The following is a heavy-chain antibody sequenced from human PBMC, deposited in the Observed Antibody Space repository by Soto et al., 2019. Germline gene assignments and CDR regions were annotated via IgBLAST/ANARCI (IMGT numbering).Heavy chain of an antibody. D-gene: IGHD6-13*01. J-gene: IGHJ2*01. CDR1: GGTFSSYA. Sequence: QVQLVQSGAEVKKPGSSVKVSCKASGGTFSSYAISLVRQAPGQGLEWMGGIIPIFGTANYAQKFQGRVTITADESTSTAYMELRSLRSEDTAVYYCARRIAAAGSLNWYFDLWGRGTLVTVSS. CDR3: ARRIAAAGSLNWYFDL. CDR2: IIPIFGTA. V-gene: IGHV1-69*01.